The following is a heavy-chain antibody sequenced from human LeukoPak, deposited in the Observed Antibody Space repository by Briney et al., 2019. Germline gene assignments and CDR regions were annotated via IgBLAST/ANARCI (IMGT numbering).Heavy chain of an antibody. CDR2: IYYSGST. CDR1: GGSISSSSYY. J-gene: IGHJ4*02. V-gene: IGHV4-39*01. Sequence: SETLSLTCTVSGGSISSSSYYWGWIRQPPGKGLEWIGSIYYSGSTYYNPSLKSRVTISVDTSKNQFSLKLSSVTAADTAVYYCARRSSMVRGVIRPANWSQGTLVTVSS. D-gene: IGHD3-10*01. CDR3: ARRSSMVRGVIRPAN.